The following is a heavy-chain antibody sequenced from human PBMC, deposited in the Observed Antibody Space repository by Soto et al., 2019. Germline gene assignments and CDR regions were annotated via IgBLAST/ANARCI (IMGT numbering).Heavy chain of an antibody. Sequence: GESLKISCKGSGCTFTNYWIGWVRQMPGKGLEWMGIICPADSDTKYNPSFQGQVTISADKSITTTYLRWTSLKASDTAIYYCAASIFYYGMDVWGQGTTVTVSS. CDR1: GCTFTNYW. J-gene: IGHJ6*02. V-gene: IGHV5-51*01. CDR2: ICPADSDT. CDR3: AASIFYYGMDV.